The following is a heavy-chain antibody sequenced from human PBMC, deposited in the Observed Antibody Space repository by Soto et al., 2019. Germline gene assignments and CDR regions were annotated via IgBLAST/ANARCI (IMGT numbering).Heavy chain of an antibody. V-gene: IGHV1-18*01. J-gene: IGHJ4*02. CDR2: ISGYDGNT. Sequence: ASVKVSCKASGFTLNDFGVSWVRQAPGQGLEWMGWISGYDGNTNFAQKYEGRVTMTIDSSTSTAYMELRNLRSDDTAMYYCAREKWFGQTPFDSWGQGTLITVSS. CDR1: GFTLNDFG. CDR3: AREKWFGQTPFDS. D-gene: IGHD3-10*01.